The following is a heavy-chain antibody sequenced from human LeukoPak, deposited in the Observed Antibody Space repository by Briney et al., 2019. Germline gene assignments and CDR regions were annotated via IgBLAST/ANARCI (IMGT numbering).Heavy chain of an antibody. CDR2: IKQDGSDK. D-gene: IGHD6-19*01. J-gene: IGHJ4*02. V-gene: IGHV3-7*01. CDR1: GFTFSSYW. CDR3: AKGDSSGWYFGY. Sequence: GGSLRLSCAASGFTFSSYWMSWVRQAPGKGLEWVANIKQDGSDKYYVDSVKGRFTISRDNAKNSLYLQMNSLRAEDTAVYYCAKGDSSGWYFGYWGQGTLVTVSS.